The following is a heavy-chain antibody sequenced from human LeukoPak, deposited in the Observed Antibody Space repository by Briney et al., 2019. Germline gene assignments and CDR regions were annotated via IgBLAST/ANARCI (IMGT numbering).Heavy chain of an antibody. CDR3: ARGMGYDFWSGYSKYCFDY. D-gene: IGHD3-3*01. Sequence: GGSLRLSCAASGFTFSSYSMNWVRQAPGKGLEWVSYISSSSSTIYYADSVKGRFTISRDNAKNSLYLQMNSLRAEDTAVYYCARGMGYDFWSGYSKYCFDYWGQGTLVTVSS. CDR1: GFTFSSYS. J-gene: IGHJ4*02. V-gene: IGHV3-48*01. CDR2: ISSSSSTI.